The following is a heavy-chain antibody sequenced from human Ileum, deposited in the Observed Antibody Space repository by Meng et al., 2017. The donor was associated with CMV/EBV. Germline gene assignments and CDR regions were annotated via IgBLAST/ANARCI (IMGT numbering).Heavy chain of an antibody. CDR2: IKSKTDGGTT. CDR1: GFTFSNAW. CDR3: TTRLRYSSGPLGY. V-gene: IGHV3-15*01. D-gene: IGHD6-19*01. J-gene: IGHJ4*02. Sequence: SCAASGFTFSNAWMSWVRQAPGKGLEWVGRIKSKTDGGTTDYAAPVKGRFTISRDDSKNTLYLQMNSLKTEDTAVYYCTTRLRYSSGPLGYWGQGTLVTVSS.